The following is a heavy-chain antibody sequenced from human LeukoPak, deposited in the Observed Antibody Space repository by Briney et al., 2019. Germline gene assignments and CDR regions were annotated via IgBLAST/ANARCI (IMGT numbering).Heavy chain of an antibody. J-gene: IGHJ6*03. V-gene: IGHV3-48*01. CDR1: GFTFSSYS. Sequence: GGSLRLSCAASGFTFSSYSMNWVRQAPGKGLEWISYISSSGSAIYYADSVKGRFTISRDNAKNSLYLQMNSLRAEDTAVYYCARDSDQWLVREHYHYMDVWGKGTTVTVSS. CDR2: ISSSGSAI. CDR3: ARDSDQWLVREHYHYMDV. D-gene: IGHD6-19*01.